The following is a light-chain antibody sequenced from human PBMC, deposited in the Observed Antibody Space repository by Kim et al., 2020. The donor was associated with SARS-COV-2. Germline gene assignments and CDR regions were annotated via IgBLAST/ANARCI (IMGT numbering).Light chain of an antibody. J-gene: IGLJ3*02. CDR3: QSADNNDSWV. V-gene: IGLV3-25*03. Sequence: VSPGQTAKITCSGDALPRQYAYWYQKKSDQAPLLVIYKDTKRPSEIPERFSGSHSGTTVALTISGVQAEDEADYYCQSADNNDSWVFGRGTKLTVL. CDR2: KDT. CDR1: ALPRQY.